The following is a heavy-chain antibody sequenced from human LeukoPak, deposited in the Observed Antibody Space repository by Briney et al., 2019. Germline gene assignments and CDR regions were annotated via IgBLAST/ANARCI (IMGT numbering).Heavy chain of an antibody. CDR1: GGSISSSSYY. D-gene: IGHD3-9*01. Sequence: SETLSLTCTVSGGSISSSSYYWGWIRQPPGKGLEWIGSIYYSGSTYYNPSLKSRVTISVDTSKNQFSLKLSSVTAADTAVYYCASGGEDFDWFTFDYWGQGTLVTVSS. CDR3: ASGGEDFDWFTFDY. CDR2: IYYSGST. V-gene: IGHV4-39*07. J-gene: IGHJ4*02.